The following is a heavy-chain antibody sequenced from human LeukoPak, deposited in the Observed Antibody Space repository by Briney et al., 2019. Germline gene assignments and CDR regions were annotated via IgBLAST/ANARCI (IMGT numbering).Heavy chain of an antibody. D-gene: IGHD1-1*01. V-gene: IGHV1-18*04. CDR2: ISPYLGDT. CDR1: GYNFVQYG. J-gene: IGHJ4*02. Sequence: ASVKVSCKASGYNFVQYGFSWVRQAPGQGLEWMAWISPYLGDTVFAGRFQDRITVTTDTSTTTAYLELTSLKSDDTAVYFCARDDVDNALDYWGQGTLVTVSS. CDR3: ARDDVDNALDY.